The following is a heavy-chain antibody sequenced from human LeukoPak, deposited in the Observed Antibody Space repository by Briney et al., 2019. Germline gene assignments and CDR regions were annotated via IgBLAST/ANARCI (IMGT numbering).Heavy chain of an antibody. CDR3: AKDPDNYYDILTGYSTFDY. D-gene: IGHD3-9*01. J-gene: IGHJ4*02. CDR2: ISGSGGST. Sequence: GGSLRLSCAASGFTFSSYAMSWVRQAPGKGLEWVSAISGSGGSTYYADSVKGRFTISRDNSKHPLYLQMNSLRAEDTAVYYCAKDPDNYYDILTGYSTFDYWGQGTLVTVSS. CDR1: GFTFSSYA. V-gene: IGHV3-23*01.